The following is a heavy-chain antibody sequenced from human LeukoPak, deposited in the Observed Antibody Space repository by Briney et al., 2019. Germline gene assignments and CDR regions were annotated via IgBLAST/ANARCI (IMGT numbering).Heavy chain of an antibody. V-gene: IGHV4-34*01. J-gene: IGHJ6*03. CDR2: VNHIGNT. CDR3: ARGLHYNYYMDV. CDR1: GGSVSGYY. Sequence: SETLSLTCGVYGGSVSGYYWSYTRQSPGKGLEWIGEVNHIGNTNYNPSLRSRVIISVDTSKNQLSLRLSSVTAADTAVYYCARGLHYNYYMDVWGGGTTVTVSS.